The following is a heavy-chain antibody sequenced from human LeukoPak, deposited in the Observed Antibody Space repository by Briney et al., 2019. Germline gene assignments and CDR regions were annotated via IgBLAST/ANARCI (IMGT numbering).Heavy chain of an antibody. D-gene: IGHD4-11*01. CDR2: IIPIFGTA. Sequence: ALKFSCKASGGSFSSYAISWVRQAAGRGLEWKRGIIPIFGTANYAQKFQGRVTITADESTSTAYMELSSLRSEDTAVSYCARNTESAPTVTAYYFDYSGLQTLVTVSS. V-gene: IGHV1-69*01. J-gene: IGHJ4*01. CDR1: GGSFSSYA. CDR3: ARNTESAPTVTAYYFDY.